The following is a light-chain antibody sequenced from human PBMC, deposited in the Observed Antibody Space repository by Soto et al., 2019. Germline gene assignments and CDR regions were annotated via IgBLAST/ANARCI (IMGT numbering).Light chain of an antibody. Sequence: EIQMNQSPSTLSAAVGDRVTITCRASQSIKNWFAWVQQKPGTVPKFLIYDASTLESGVPSRFSGSGSGREFTLTISSLQAHDFATYFCQQYDDYPRTFGGGTKVEIK. CDR2: DAS. V-gene: IGKV1-5*01. J-gene: IGKJ4*01. CDR1: QSIKNW. CDR3: QQYDDYPRT.